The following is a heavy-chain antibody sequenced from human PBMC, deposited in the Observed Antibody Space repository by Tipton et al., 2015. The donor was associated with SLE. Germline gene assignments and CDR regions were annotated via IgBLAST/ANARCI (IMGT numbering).Heavy chain of an antibody. Sequence: SLRLSCAASGFKFDDYGMTWVRQAPGKGLEWVSGINWNGGSTGYVESVKGRFIISRDNAKNSLYLQMSSLRAEDTALYYCARGAGAVDYWGQGTLVPVSS. J-gene: IGHJ4*02. CDR3: ARGAGAVDY. CDR1: GFKFDDYG. V-gene: IGHV3-20*04. D-gene: IGHD6-19*01. CDR2: INWNGGST.